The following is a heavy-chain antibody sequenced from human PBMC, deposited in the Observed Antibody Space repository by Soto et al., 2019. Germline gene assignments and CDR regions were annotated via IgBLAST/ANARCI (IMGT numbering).Heavy chain of an antibody. Sequence: SETLSLTFTVSGGSMNSYHWSWIRQPSGKGLEWIGHIHSSGSTNYNPSLKSRVTMSVDTSKNQFSLRLMSVTAAETAVYYCARDQGVEAAGITWFDPWGQGSLVTVSS. CDR2: IHSSGST. CDR1: GGSMNSYH. J-gene: IGHJ5*02. V-gene: IGHV4-4*07. CDR3: ARDQGVEAAGITWFDP. D-gene: IGHD6-13*01.